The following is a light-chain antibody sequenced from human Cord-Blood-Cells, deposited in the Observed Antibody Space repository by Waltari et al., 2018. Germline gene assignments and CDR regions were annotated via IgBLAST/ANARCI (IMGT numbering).Light chain of an antibody. V-gene: IGKV3-20*01. CDR2: GAS. J-gene: IGKJ1*01. CDR3: QHYGSSPLT. CDR1: QSVSSSY. Sequence: EIVLTQSPGTLSLSPGERATLSFRASQSVSSSYLAWYQQTPGQAPRLLFYGASSRATGIPDRFSGSGSGTDFTLTISRLEPEDFAVYYCQHYGSSPLTFGQGTKVEIK.